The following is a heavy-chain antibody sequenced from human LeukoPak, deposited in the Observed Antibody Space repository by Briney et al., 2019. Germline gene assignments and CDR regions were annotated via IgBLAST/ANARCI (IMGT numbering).Heavy chain of an antibody. CDR3: AREGAYGSGSYEH. CDR2: IHSGEST. Sequence: GGSLRLSCEVSGSSVRGNYMSWVRQAPGKGLQWVSIIHSGESTHYADSVKGRFTISRDHSKNTLYLQMNRLRAEDTAVYYCAREGAYGSGSYEHWGQRTLVTVAS. D-gene: IGHD3-10*01. CDR1: GSSVRGNY. J-gene: IGHJ4*02. V-gene: IGHV3-53*01.